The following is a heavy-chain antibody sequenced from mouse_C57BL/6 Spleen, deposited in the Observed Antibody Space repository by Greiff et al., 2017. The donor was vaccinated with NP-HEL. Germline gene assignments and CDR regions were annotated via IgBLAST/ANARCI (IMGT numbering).Heavy chain of an antibody. CDR2: INPYNGGT. CDR3: ARGAPTVVENYFDY. CDR1: GYTFTDYY. Sequence: EVKLMESGPVLVKPGASVKMSCKASGYTFTDYYMNWVKQSHGKSLEWIGVINPYNGGTSYNQKFKGKATLTVDKSSSTAYMELNSLTSEDSAVYYCARGAPTVVENYFDYWGQGTTLTVSS. D-gene: IGHD1-1*01. V-gene: IGHV1-19*01. J-gene: IGHJ2*01.